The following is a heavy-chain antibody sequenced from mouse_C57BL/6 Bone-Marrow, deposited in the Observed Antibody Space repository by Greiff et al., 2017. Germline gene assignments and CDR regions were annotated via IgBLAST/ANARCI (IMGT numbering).Heavy chain of an antibody. V-gene: IGHV1-26*01. J-gene: IGHJ1*03. CDR1: GYTFTDYY. CDR2: INPNNGGT. Sequence: EVQLQQSGPELVKPGASVKISCKASGYTFTDYYMNWVKQSHGKSLEWIGDINPNNGGTSYNQKFKGKATLTVDKSSSTAYMELRSLTSEDSAVYYCARPGRYWYFDVGGTGTTVTVSS. CDR3: ARPGRYWYFDV.